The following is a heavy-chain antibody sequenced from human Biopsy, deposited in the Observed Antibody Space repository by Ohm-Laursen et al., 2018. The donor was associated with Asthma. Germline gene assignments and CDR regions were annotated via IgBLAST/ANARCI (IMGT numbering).Heavy chain of an antibody. J-gene: IGHJ4*02. V-gene: IGHV3-30-3*01. CDR2: ITFDGSTQ. CDR1: GRHFGSYN. Sequence: SLRLSCAVSGRHFGSYNTHWARQAPGKGLEWVAVITFDGSTQHYGDSVKGRFTISRDNSKNMLFLQMNSLRAEDTAVYYCLRDTLGYYFDIWGQGTQVTVSS. D-gene: IGHD6-13*01. CDR3: LRDTLGYYFDI.